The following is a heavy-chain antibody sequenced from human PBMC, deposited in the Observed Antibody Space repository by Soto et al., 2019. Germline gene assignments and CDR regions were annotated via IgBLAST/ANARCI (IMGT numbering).Heavy chain of an antibody. Sequence: WASVKVSCKASGGTFSSYAISWVRQAPGQGLEWMGGIIPIFGTANYAQKFQGRVTITADESTSTAYMELSSLRSEDTAVYYCARIGSYSSYYYYGMDVRGQGTTVTVSS. CDR3: ARIGSYSSYYYYGMDV. D-gene: IGHD3-10*01. CDR2: IIPIFGTA. J-gene: IGHJ6*02. CDR1: GGTFSSYA. V-gene: IGHV1-69*13.